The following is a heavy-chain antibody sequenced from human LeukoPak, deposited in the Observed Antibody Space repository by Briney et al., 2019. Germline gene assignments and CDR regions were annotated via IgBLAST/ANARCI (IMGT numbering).Heavy chain of an antibody. D-gene: IGHD1-26*01. CDR3: ARETRLHSGSYSNDAFDI. V-gene: IGHV4-59*01. J-gene: IGHJ3*02. Sequence: TSETLSLTCTVSGGSISSYYWSWIRQPPGKRLEWIGYISYSGSTDYNPSLKSRVTISLDTSKNQFSLRLSSVTAADTAVYYCARETRLHSGSYSNDAFDIWGQGTMVTVSS. CDR2: ISYSGST. CDR1: GGSISSYY.